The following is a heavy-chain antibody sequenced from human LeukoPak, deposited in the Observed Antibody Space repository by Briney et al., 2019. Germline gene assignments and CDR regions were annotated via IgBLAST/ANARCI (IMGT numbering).Heavy chain of an antibody. Sequence: TSETLSLTCAVYGGSFSGSYWSWIRQSPGKGLEWIGEINHSGSTNYNPPLKSRVTISKDTSKNQFSLKLSSVNAADTAEYYCARGGWVLVGAFDIWGQGTMVTVSS. CDR3: ARGGWVLVGAFDI. J-gene: IGHJ3*02. CDR2: INHSGST. V-gene: IGHV4-34*01. CDR1: GGSFSGSY. D-gene: IGHD6-6*01.